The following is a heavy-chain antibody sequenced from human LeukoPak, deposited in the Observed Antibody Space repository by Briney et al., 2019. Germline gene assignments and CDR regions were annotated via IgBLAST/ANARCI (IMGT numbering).Heavy chain of an antibody. V-gene: IGHV3-9*01. CDR2: ISWNSGSI. CDR3: AKDRRYDFWSGNWFDP. CDR1: GFTFDDYA. J-gene: IGHJ5*02. D-gene: IGHD3-3*01. Sequence: GRSLRLSWAASGFTFDDYAMQWVRHAPGKGLEWGSGISWNSGSIGYADSVKGRFTISRDNAKNSLYLQMNSLRAEDTALYYCAKDRRYDFWSGNWFDPWGQGTLVTVSS.